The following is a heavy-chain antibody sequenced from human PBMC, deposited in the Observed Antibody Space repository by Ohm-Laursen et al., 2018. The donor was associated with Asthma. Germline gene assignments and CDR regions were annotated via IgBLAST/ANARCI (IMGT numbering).Heavy chain of an antibody. CDR2: IYHSGST. CDR1: GGSISRGAYS. Sequence: TLSLTCAVSGGSISRGAYSWSWIRQAPGKGLEWIGYIYHSGSTHYNPSLKSRVTISVDRSKNQFSLKLSSVTAADTAVYYCARGYYPWGQGTLVTVSS. D-gene: IGHD3-10*01. CDR3: ARGYYP. V-gene: IGHV4-30-2*01. J-gene: IGHJ5*02.